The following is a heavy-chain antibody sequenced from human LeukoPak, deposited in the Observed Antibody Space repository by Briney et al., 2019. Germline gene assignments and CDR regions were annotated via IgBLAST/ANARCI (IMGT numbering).Heavy chain of an antibody. Sequence: ASETLSLTCSVSGDSVSRYHWSWIRQPAGRGLEWIGRIYSSCSAKYNPSLKRRVILSVDKSKNQLSLRLSGVIAADPAIYYCARDEMKVGSGGDTSAYHYVYYMDVWGQGTTVSVSS. CDR3: ARDEMKVGSGGDTSAYHYVYYMDV. D-gene: IGHD2-21*02. V-gene: IGHV4-4*07. CDR2: IYSSCSA. CDR1: GDSVSRYH. J-gene: IGHJ6*03.